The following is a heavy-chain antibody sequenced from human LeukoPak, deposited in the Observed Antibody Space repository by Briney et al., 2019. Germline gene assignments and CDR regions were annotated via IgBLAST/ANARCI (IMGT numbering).Heavy chain of an antibody. CDR2: ISGGGGST. V-gene: IGHV3-23*01. D-gene: IGHD3-16*01. J-gene: IGHJ4*02. Sequence: GGSLRLSCAASGFTFSSHAMGWVRQAPGEGLEWVSVISGGGGSTYYADSLKGRFTISRDNYKNTLYLQMNSLTAADTAVYYCAKGVGEFGFRFDSWGQGTLVTVSS. CDR3: AKGVGEFGFRFDS. CDR1: GFTFSSHA.